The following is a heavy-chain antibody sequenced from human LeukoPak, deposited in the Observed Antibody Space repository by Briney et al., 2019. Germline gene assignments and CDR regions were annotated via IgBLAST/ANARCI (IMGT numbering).Heavy chain of an antibody. Sequence: PSETLSLTCAVYGGSFSGYYWSWIRQPPGKGLEWIGEINHSGSTNYNPSLKSRVTISVDTSKNQFSLKLSSVTAADTAVYYCAREFRGGGDSGIFDYWGQGTLVTVSS. V-gene: IGHV4-34*01. CDR3: AREFRGGGDSGIFDY. CDR1: GGSFSGYY. CDR2: INHSGST. D-gene: IGHD4-23*01. J-gene: IGHJ4*02.